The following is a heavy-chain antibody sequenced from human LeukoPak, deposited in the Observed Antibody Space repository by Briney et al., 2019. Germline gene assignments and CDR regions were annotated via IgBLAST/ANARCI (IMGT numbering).Heavy chain of an antibody. V-gene: IGHV3-53*01. Sequence: PGGSLRLSCAASGFTVSNNYMSWVRQAPGKGLEWVSLLYTGGNTYFADSVKGRFTISRDNSKNTLSLQMNSLRAEDTAVYYCAKSTDGSSGSYLFDYRGQGTLVTVSS. CDR3: AKSTDGSSGSYLFDY. CDR2: LYTGGNT. D-gene: IGHD1-26*01. J-gene: IGHJ4*02. CDR1: GFTVSNNY.